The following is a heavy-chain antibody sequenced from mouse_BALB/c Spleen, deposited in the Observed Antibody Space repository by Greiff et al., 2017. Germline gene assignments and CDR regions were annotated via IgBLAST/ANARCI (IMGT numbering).Heavy chain of an antibody. CDR1: GFTFSSYA. D-gene: IGHD2-3*01. J-gene: IGHJ2*01. CDR3: ARLDGDY. V-gene: IGHV5-9-3*01. CDR2: ISSGGSYT. Sequence: DVHLVESGGGLVKPGGSLKLSCAASGFTFSSYAMSWVRQTPEKRLEWVATISSGGSYTYYPDSVKGRFTISRDNAKNTLYLQMSSLRSEDTAMYYCARLDGDYWGQGTTLTVSS.